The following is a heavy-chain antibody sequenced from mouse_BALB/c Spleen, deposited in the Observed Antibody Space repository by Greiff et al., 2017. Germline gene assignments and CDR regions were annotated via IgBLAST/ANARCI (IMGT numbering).Heavy chain of an antibody. V-gene: IGHV8-12*01. D-gene: IGHD2-4*01. J-gene: IGHJ3*01. CDR3: ARLDYDEAWFAY. CDR1: GFSLSTSGMG. CDR2: IYWDDDK. Sequence: VKLMESGPGILQPSQTLSLTCSFSGFSLSTSGMGVSWIRQPSGKGLEWLAHIYWDDDKRYNPSLKSRLTISKDTSSNQVFLKITSVDTADTATYYCARLDYDEAWFAYWGQGTLVTVSA.